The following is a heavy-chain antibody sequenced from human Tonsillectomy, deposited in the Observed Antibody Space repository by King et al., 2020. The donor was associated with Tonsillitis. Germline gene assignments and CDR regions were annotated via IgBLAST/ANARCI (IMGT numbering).Heavy chain of an antibody. CDR2: INHSGST. CDR3: ARGELGETVTEH. CDR1: DGSFSGSY. V-gene: IGHV4-34*01. J-gene: IGHJ4*02. D-gene: IGHD1-26*01. Sequence: VQLQQWGAGLLRPSETLSLTCAVSDGSFSGSYWSWIRQPPGKGLEWIGEINHSGSTNYNPSLKSRVTVSVDTSKKYFSLKLNSVTAADTAVYYCARGELGETVTEHWGQGTLVTVSS.